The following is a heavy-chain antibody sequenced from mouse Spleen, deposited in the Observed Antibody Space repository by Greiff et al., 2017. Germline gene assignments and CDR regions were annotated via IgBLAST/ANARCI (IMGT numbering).Heavy chain of an antibody. CDR3: ARRRDYGYDAMDY. V-gene: IGHV1-64*01. D-gene: IGHD1-2*01. CDR2: IHPNSGST. CDR1: GYTFTSYW. Sequence: QVQLQQPGAELVKPGASVKLSCKASGYTFTSYWMHWVKQRPGQGLEWIGMIHPNSGSTNYNEKFKSKATLTVDKSSSTAYMQLSSLTSEDSAVYYCARRRDYGYDAMDYWGQGTSVTVSS. J-gene: IGHJ4*01.